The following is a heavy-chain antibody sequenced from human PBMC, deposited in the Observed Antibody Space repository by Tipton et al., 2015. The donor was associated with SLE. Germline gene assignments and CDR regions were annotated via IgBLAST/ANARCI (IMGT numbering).Heavy chain of an antibody. CDR1: GGSISSYY. Sequence: TLSLTCTVSGGSISSYYWSWIRQPAGKGLEWIGLIYTSGSTNYNPSLKSRVTMSVDTSKNQFSLKLSSVTAADTAVYYCAREGYYYDSSGYSYYYYGMDVWGQGTTVTVSS. CDR2: IYTSGST. CDR3: AREGYYYDSSGYSYYYYGMDV. J-gene: IGHJ6*02. V-gene: IGHV4-4*07. D-gene: IGHD3-22*01.